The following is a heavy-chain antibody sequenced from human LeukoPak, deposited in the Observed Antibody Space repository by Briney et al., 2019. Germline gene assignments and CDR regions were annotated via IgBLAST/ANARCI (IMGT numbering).Heavy chain of an antibody. D-gene: IGHD5-18*01. J-gene: IGHJ4*02. Sequence: PSETLSLTCTVSGYSISSAYGGWMRQPPGKGLEWIATISHSGSTYYNPSLKSRVTISGGTSQSQYSLKLSSVTAADTAVYYCARVNTVMATFDYWGQGTLVTVSS. CDR2: ISHSGST. V-gene: IGHV4-38-2*02. CDR1: GYSISSAY. CDR3: ARVNTVMATFDY.